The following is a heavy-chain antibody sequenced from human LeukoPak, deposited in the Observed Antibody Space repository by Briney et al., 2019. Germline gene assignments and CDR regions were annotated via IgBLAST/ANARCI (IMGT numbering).Heavy chain of an antibody. CDR1: GGSIRNYY. V-gene: IGHV4-59*01. J-gene: IGHJ2*01. D-gene: IGHD6-13*01. CDR3: ARVYYSSSYDYWYFDL. CDR2: IYYNGST. Sequence: SETLSLTCTVSGGSIRNYYWSWIRQPPGKGLEWIGYIYYNGSTNYNPSLKSRVTISVDTSKNQFSLKLSSVTAADTAVYYCARVYYSSSYDYWYFDLWGRGTLVTVSS.